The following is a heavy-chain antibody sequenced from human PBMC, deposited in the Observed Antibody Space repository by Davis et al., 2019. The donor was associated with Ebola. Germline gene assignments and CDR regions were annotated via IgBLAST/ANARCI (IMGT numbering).Heavy chain of an antibody. V-gene: IGHV3-23*01. Sequence: GESLKIPCAASGFPFSSYAMSWVRQAPGKGLEWVSAISGSGGSAYYADSVKGRFTISRDNSKNTLYLQMNSLRAEDTAVYYCAPSPGLVGTSFDYWGQGTLVTVSS. CDR1: GFPFSSYA. CDR2: ISGSGGSA. J-gene: IGHJ4*02. D-gene: IGHD1-26*01. CDR3: APSPGLVGTSFDY.